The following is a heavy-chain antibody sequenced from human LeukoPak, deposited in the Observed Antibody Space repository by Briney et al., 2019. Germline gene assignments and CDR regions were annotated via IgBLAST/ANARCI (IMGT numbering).Heavy chain of an antibody. V-gene: IGHV3-21*01. CDR2: ISSNSIYV. J-gene: IGHJ4*02. D-gene: IGHD1-14*01. CDR3: ARDQVDRIWYFDY. CDR1: GFTFSSYS. Sequence: GGSLRLSCAASGFTFSSYSMSWVRQAPGKGLEWVSSISSNSIYVFYADSMKGRFTISRDNAKNSLSLQMNSLRAEDTAVYYCARDQVDRIWYFDYWGQGTLVTVSP.